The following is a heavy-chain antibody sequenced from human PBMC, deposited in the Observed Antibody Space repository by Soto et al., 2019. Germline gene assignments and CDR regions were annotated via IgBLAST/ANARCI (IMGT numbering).Heavy chain of an antibody. J-gene: IGHJ6*02. CDR2: ISAYNGYT. V-gene: IGHV1-18*01. CDR3: ARDRIIDCGGLPCQYYYYGMDV. D-gene: IGHD2-21*01. Sequence: QVQLVQSGAEVEKPGASVKVSCEASAYAFTTYGISWVRQAPGQGLEWMGWISAYNGYTNYAQKFQGRVSMTTDTSTSTAYMELRSLRSDDTAVYYCARDRIIDCGGLPCQYYYYGMDVWGQGTTVTVSS. CDR1: AYAFTTYG.